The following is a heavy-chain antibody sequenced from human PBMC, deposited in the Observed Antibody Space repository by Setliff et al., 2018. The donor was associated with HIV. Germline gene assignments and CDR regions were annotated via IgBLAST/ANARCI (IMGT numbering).Heavy chain of an antibody. D-gene: IGHD6-13*01. V-gene: IGHV3-23*01. CDR2: ISDSSRT. CDR1: GFTFSTYA. J-gene: IGHJ6*02. Sequence: GVLRLSCTTSGFTFSTYAMSWVRQAPGKGLEWVSAISDSSRTYYADSVKGRFTISRDNSENTLYLQMNGLRVEDSAIYYCATGGMAAAGPGGGHGLDVWGQGTTVTVSS. CDR3: ATGGMAAAGPGGGHGLDV.